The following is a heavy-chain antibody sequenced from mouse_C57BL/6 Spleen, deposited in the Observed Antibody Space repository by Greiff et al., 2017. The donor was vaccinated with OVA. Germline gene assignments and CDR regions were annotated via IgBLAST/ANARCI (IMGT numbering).Heavy chain of an antibody. CDR3: ARESKDYYFDY. CDR1: GFTFSSYA. Sequence: DVMLVESGGGLVKPGGSLKLSCAASGFTFSSYAMSWVRQTPEKRLEWVATISAGGSYTYYTDNVKGRFTISRDNAKNNLYLQMSTLKSEDTAMYYGARESKDYYFDYWGQGTTLTVSS. V-gene: IGHV5-4*01. D-gene: IGHD2-5*01. J-gene: IGHJ2*01. CDR2: ISAGGSYT.